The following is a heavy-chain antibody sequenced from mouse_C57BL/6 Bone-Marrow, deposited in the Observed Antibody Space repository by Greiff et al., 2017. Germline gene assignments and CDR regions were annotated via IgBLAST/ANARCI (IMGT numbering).Heavy chain of an antibody. CDR3: ARSGDYDYRGY. D-gene: IGHD2-4*01. CDR1: GYTFTSYW. J-gene: IGHJ2*01. Sequence: QVQLQQPGAELVKPGASVKLSCKASGYTFTSYWMQWVKQRPGQGLEWIGEIDPSDSYTNYKQTFKGKDTLTVDTSSSTAYMQLSSLTSEDSAVYYCARSGDYDYRGYWGKGTTLTVSS. CDR2: IDPSDSYT. V-gene: IGHV1-50*01.